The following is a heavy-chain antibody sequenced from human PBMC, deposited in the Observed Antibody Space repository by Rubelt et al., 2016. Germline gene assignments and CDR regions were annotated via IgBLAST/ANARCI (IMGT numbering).Heavy chain of an antibody. V-gene: IGHV4-34*01. CDR2: IHPSGRT. CDR3: ARGLDSTKTGAD. CDR1: GGSFSGYY. D-gene: IGHD3-10*01. J-gene: IGHJ4*02. Sequence: QVQLQQWGAGLLKPSETLSLTCAVYGGSFSGYYCTWIRQPPGKGLEWIGEIHPSGRTNYNPSLKSRVTISSDTSKNQFSLNQNSVTGADTAVYYCARGLDSTKTGADWGQGTLVTVSS.